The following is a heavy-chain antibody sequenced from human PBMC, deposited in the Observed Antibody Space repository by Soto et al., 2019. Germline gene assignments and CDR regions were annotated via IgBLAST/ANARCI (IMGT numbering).Heavy chain of an antibody. D-gene: IGHD6-19*01. V-gene: IGHV3-30-3*01. CDR2: ISYDGSNK. CDR3: ARDGRGIAVAGTYFDY. CDR1: GFTFSSYA. J-gene: IGHJ4*02. Sequence: QVQLVESGGGVAQPGRSLRLSCAASGFTFSSYAMHWVRQAPGKGLEWVAVISYDGSNKYYADSVKGRFTISRDNSKNTLYLQMNSLRAEDTAVYYCARDGRGIAVAGTYFDYWGQGTLVTVSS.